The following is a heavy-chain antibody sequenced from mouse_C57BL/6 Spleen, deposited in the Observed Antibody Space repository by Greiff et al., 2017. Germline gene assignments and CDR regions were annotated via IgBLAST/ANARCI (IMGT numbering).Heavy chain of an antibody. CDR2: FYPGSGSI. D-gene: IGHD2-3*01. J-gene: IGHJ3*01. CDR3: ARHEEIIRYDGYPWFAY. CDR1: GYTFTEYT. Sequence: VKLVESGAELVKPGASVKLSCKASGYTFTEYTIHWVKQRSGQGLEWIGWFYPGSGSIKYNEKFKDKATLTADKSSSTVYMELSRLTSEDSAVYFCARHEEIIRYDGYPWFAYWGQGTLVTVSA. V-gene: IGHV1-62-2*01.